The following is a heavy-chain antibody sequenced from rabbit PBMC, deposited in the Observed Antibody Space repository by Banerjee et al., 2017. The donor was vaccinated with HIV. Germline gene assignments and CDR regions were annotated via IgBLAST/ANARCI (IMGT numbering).Heavy chain of an antibody. CDR3: ARWVYSYGYPGYADD. CDR1: EFSFSSSYY. CDR2: IYTGDGNT. Sequence: QEQLEESGGDLVKPEGSLTLTCTASEFSFSSSYYMCWVRQAPGKGLEWIGCIYTGDGNTYYASWAKGRFTISKTSSTTVTLQMTSLTAADTATYFCARWVYSYGYPGYADDWGPGTLVTVS. V-gene: IGHV1S45*01. D-gene: IGHD6-1*01. J-gene: IGHJ6*01.